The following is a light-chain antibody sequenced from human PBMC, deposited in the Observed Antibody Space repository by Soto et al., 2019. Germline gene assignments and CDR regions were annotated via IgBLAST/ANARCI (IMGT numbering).Light chain of an antibody. CDR1: QSIIAC. Sequence: DIQLTQSPSFLSASVGYRVTITCRASQSIIACLAWYQQKPGKAPKLLIYDASSLESGVPSRFSGSGSGTEFTLTISSLQPDDFATYYCQQYNSYSWTFGQGTKVDIK. J-gene: IGKJ1*01. V-gene: IGKV1-5*01. CDR2: DAS. CDR3: QQYNSYSWT.